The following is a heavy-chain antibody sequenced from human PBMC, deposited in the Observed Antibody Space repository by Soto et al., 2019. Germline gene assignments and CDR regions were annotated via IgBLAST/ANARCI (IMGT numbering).Heavy chain of an antibody. Sequence: GESLKISCKGSGDSFLDYWISWVRQMPGKGLEWMGRIDPSDSYRTYSPSFQGHVTISVDKSITTAYLQWSSLKASDTAMYYCARGGGVGAPYYYYGMDVWGQGTTVTVSS. V-gene: IGHV5-10-1*01. CDR1: GDSFLDYW. CDR2: IDPSDSYR. CDR3: ARGGGVGAPYYYYGMDV. D-gene: IGHD1-26*01. J-gene: IGHJ6*02.